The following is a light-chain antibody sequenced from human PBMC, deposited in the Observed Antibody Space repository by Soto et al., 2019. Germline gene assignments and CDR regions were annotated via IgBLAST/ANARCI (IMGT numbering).Light chain of an antibody. CDR3: QQLNSYPGLT. V-gene: IGKV1-9*01. J-gene: IGKJ4*01. Sequence: DIQLTQSPSFLSASVGDRDTITCRASQGISSYLAWYQQKPGKAPKLLIYAASTLQSGVPSRFSGSGSGTEFTLTISSLQPEDFAIYYCQQLNSYPGLTFGGGTKVEIK. CDR1: QGISSY. CDR2: AAS.